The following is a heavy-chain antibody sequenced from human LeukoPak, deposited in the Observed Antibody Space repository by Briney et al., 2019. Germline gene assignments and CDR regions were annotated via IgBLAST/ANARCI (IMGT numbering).Heavy chain of an antibody. CDR3: ARDSGYDLIYFDY. CDR2: ISYDGSNK. D-gene: IGHD5-12*01. V-gene: IGHV3-30*04. J-gene: IGHJ4*02. CDR1: GFTLSSYA. Sequence: GGSLRLSCAASGFTLSSYAMHWVRQAPGKGLEWVAVISYDGSNKYYADSVKGRFTISRDNSKNTLYLQMNSLRAEDTAVYYCARDSGYDLIYFDYWGQGTLVTVSS.